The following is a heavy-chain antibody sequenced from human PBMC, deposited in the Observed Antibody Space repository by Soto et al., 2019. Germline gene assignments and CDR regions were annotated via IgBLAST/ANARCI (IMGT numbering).Heavy chain of an antibody. J-gene: IGHJ6*02. CDR1: GFTDSSNY. CDR3: ARDPPATRHGMDV. CDR2: IYSGGST. V-gene: IGHV3-53*02. Sequence: EVQLVETGGGLIQPGGSLRLSCAASGFTDSSNYMSWVRQAPGKGLEWVSVIYSGGSTYYADSVRGRFTISRDKSKNTLYLQMKSLRAEDTAVYYCARDPPATRHGMDVWGQGTTVTVSS.